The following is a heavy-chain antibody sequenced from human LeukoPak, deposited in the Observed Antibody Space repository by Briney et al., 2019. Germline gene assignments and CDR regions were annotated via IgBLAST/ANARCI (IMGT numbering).Heavy chain of an antibody. Sequence: SETLSLTCAVYGGSFSGYYWSWIRQLPGKGLEWIGEINHSGSTNYNPSLKSRVTISVDTSKNQFSLKLSSVTAADTAVYYCARGAVGATSYFDYWGQGTLVTVSS. CDR1: GGSFSGYY. CDR2: INHSGST. J-gene: IGHJ4*02. D-gene: IGHD1-26*01. V-gene: IGHV4-34*01. CDR3: ARGAVGATSYFDY.